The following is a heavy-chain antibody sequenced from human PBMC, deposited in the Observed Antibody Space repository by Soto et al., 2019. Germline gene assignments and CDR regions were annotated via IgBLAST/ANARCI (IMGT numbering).Heavy chain of an antibody. CDR1: GYTFSNFG. J-gene: IGHJ6*03. Sequence: QVQLVQSGAEVKKPGASLKVSCKASGYTFSNFGVSWVRQAPGQGLEWIGWINPDNGDTNYGQKFQGRATMTTDTFTHTGYMEVRGPGSNDTAVYYSARGVRLAAYLGYYMDDWCEWTTVTVS. CDR3: ARGVRLAAYLGYYMDD. CDR2: INPDNGDT. V-gene: IGHV1-18*01.